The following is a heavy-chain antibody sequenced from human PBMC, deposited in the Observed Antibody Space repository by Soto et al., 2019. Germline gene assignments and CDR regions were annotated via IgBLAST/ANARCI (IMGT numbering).Heavy chain of an antibody. CDR2: ISPDGSVT. V-gene: IGHV3-74*01. D-gene: IGHD1-26*01. Sequence: EVQLVESGGGLVQPGGSLRLSCAASGYTFSRHWIHWVRQAPGQGPVGVSRISPDGSVTDYADFVEGRFTISRDNAKNTLYLQMSSLRAEDTAVYCCARPRSMSSSGFDIWGQGTMVIVSS. CDR3: ARPRSMSSSGFDI. CDR1: GYTFSRHW. J-gene: IGHJ3*02.